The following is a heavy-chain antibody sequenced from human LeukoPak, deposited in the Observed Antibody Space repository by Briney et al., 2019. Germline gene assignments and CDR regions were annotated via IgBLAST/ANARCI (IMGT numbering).Heavy chain of an antibody. CDR3: AKDFRIGYSAHFDY. CDR1: GFTFRSHA. J-gene: IGHJ4*02. D-gene: IGHD2-21*01. Sequence: GGSLRLSCVGSGFTFRSHAMSWVRQAPEKGLEFVSGIYENGGTTYYADSVKGRFSISRNNSKNTLYLQMDSLRGEDTAVYYCAKDFRIGYSAHFDYWGQGALVTASS. CDR2: IYENGGTT. V-gene: IGHV3-23*01.